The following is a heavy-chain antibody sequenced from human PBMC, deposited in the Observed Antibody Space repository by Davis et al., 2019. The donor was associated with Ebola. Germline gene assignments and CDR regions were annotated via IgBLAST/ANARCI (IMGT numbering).Heavy chain of an antibody. J-gene: IGHJ4*02. V-gene: IGHV3-48*02. D-gene: IGHD3-22*01. CDR1: GFTVSSNY. CDR3: AREGYYYDSSGYLYYFDY. Sequence: GGSLRLSCAASGFTVSSNYMSWVRQAPGKGLEWVSVIYSGSSTIYYADSVKGRFTISRDNAKNSLYLQMNSLRDEDTAVYYCAREGYYYDSSGYLYYFDYWGQGTLVTVSS. CDR2: IYSGSSTI.